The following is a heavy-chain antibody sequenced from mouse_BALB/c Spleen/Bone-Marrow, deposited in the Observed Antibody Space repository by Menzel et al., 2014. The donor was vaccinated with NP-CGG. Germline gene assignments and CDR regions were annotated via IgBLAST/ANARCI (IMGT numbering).Heavy chain of an antibody. J-gene: IGHJ1*01. V-gene: IGHV1-14*01. CDR2: INPYNDGT. Sequence: VQLKQSGPELVKPGASVKMSCKASGYTFTSYVMHWVKQKPGQGLEWIGYINPYNDGTKYNEKFKDKAALTSDTSSSTAYMELSSLTSEDSAVYYCARTPIYDGYYWFFDVWGAGTTVTVSS. CDR3: ARTPIYDGYYWFFDV. D-gene: IGHD2-3*01. CDR1: GYTFTSYV.